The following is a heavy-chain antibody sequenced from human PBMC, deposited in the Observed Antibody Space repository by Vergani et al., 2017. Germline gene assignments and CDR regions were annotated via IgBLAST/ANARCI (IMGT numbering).Heavy chain of an antibody. Sequence: VQLLESGGGLVQPGGSLRLSCAASGFTFSSYGMHWVRQAPGKGLEWVAVISYDGSNKYYADSVKGRFTISRDNSKNTLYLQMNSLRAEDTAVYYCAKEGTSTYYYYYMDVWGKGTTVTVSS. CDR1: GFTFSSYG. D-gene: IGHD3/OR15-3a*01. CDR2: ISYDGSNK. CDR3: AKEGTSTYYYYYMDV. J-gene: IGHJ6*03. V-gene: IGHV3-30*18.